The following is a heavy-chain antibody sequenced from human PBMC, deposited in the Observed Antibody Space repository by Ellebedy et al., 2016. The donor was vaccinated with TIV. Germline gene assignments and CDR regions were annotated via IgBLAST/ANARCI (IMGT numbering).Heavy chain of an antibody. CDR3: ARGTYYDQSVEYYTLDDAFHM. CDR2: IYTRGGV. CDR1: GGSVSNYY. D-gene: IGHD3-3*01. J-gene: IGHJ3*02. V-gene: IGHV4-4*07. Sequence: MPGGSLRLSCSVSGGSVSNYYWNRFRQSAGKGLEWIGRIYTRGGVNYNPSLQSRVSMSVDTSKNHVSLILTSLTAADTAVYYCARGTYYDQSVEYYTLDDAFHMWGQGTMVTVSS.